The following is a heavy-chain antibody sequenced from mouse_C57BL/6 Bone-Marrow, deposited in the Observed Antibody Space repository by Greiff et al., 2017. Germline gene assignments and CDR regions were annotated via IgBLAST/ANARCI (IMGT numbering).Heavy chain of an antibody. CDR3: ARHDSNYLFAY. CDR2: INSDGGST. CDR1: EYAFPSHD. D-gene: IGHD2-5*01. J-gene: IGHJ3*01. V-gene: IGHV5-2*01. Sequence: EVKLVESGGGLVQPGESLKLSCESNEYAFPSHDMSWVRKTPAKRLALVAAINSDGGSTYYPDTMERRFIISRDNTKKTLYLQMSSLRSEDTALYYCARHDSNYLFAYWGQGTLVTVSA.